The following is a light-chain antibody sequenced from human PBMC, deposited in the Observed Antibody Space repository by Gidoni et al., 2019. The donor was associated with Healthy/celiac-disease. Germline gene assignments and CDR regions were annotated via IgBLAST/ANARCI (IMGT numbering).Light chain of an antibody. J-gene: IGKJ1*01. CDR1: QSVSSY. V-gene: IGKV3-11*01. Sequence: EIVLTPSPATLSLSPGERATLSCRASQSVSSYLAWYQQKPGQAPRLLIYDASNRATGIPARFSGSGSGTDFTLTISSLEPEDVAVYYCQQRSNWPPWTFGQGTKVEIK. CDR3: QQRSNWPPWT. CDR2: DAS.